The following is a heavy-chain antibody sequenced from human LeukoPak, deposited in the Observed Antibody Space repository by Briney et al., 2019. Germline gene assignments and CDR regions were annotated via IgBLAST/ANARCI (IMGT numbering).Heavy chain of an antibody. Sequence: AGGSLRLSCVASSFSFSDFWMSWVRQRPGKGLEWVATIKRFGSEKTYLDSVKGRFTISRDDSKSSLSLQMNNLGADDSGLYYCARSSSQGFDYFDYWGQGALVTVSS. D-gene: IGHD3-10*01. V-gene: IGHV3-7*01. CDR3: ARSSSQGFDYFDY. J-gene: IGHJ4*02. CDR1: SFSFSDFW. CDR2: IKRFGSEK.